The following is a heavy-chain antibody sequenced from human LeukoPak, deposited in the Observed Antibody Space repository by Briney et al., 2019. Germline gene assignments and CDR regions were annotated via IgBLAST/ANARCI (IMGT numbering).Heavy chain of an antibody. D-gene: IGHD3-10*01. V-gene: IGHV4-39*01. Sequence: SETLSLTCTVSGGSVSSSSYYWGWIRQPPGKGLDWVGSICSSGSTYYNPSLKSRVTLSVDTSKNQFSLDLSSVPASDTAVYYCARRGGSGRSFDYWGQGILVTVSS. J-gene: IGHJ4*02. CDR1: GGSVSSSSYY. CDR2: ICSSGST. CDR3: ARRGGSGRSFDY.